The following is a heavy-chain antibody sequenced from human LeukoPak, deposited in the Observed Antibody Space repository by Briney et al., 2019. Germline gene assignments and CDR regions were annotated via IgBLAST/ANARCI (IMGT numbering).Heavy chain of an antibody. D-gene: IGHD1-26*01. CDR3: AKDYRRRGSYQRFDY. Sequence: XXVSAXSGSGGSTYYADSVKGRFTISRDNSKNTLYLQMNSLRAEDTAVYYCAKDYRRRGSYQRFDYWGQGTLVTVSS. V-gene: IGHV3-23*01. CDR2: XSGSGGST. J-gene: IGHJ4*02.